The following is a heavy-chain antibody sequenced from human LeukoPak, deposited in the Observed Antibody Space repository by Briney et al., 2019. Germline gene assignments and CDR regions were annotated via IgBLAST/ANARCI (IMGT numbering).Heavy chain of an antibody. CDR3: VRDGLRFTRYYYYMDV. V-gene: IGHV3-30*04. CDR1: GFNFDNFA. J-gene: IGHJ6*03. D-gene: IGHD3-3*01. CDR2: ISHDGRAK. Sequence: GGSLRLSCVVSGFNFDNFAMHWVRQPLGKGLEWVAVISHDGRAKYYADSMKGRFTISRDDSKNTLYLQMNSLRAEDTAVYYCVRDGLRFTRYYYYMDVWGKGTTVTVSS.